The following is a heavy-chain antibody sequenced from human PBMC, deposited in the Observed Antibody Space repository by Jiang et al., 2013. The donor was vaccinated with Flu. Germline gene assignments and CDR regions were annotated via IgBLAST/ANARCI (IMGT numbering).Heavy chain of an antibody. CDR1: GYNFGDHW. CDR3: TRRGEWLGVFDI. Sequence: SLKISCQASGYNFGDHWIGWVRQMPGKDLEWMGIVYPDNSETRYSPSFLGQVTISVDKSIDTAYLQWSSLKASDTAMYYCTRRGEWLGVFDIWGRGTMVTVSS. CDR2: VYPDNSET. V-gene: IGHV5-51*01. J-gene: IGHJ3*02. D-gene: IGHD3-3*01.